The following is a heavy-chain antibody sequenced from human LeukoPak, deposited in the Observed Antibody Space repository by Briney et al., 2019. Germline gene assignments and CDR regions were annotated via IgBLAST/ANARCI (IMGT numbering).Heavy chain of an antibody. Sequence: GGSLRLSCEASGLTFSNYGMSWVRQAPGKGLQWVSAITGDGTTTFYADSVKGRFTISRDNSKNILYLQMSSLRAEDTAIYYCAKMQGYFDYWGQGTLVPVSS. CDR1: GLTFSNYG. J-gene: IGHJ4*02. V-gene: IGHV3-23*01. CDR3: AKMQGYFDY. CDR2: ITGDGTTT.